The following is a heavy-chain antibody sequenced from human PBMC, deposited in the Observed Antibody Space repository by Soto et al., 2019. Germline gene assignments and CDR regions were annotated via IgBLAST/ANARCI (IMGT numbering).Heavy chain of an antibody. CDR3: TRCSSSGWWY. J-gene: IGHJ4*02. CDR2: IRSKAYGGTT. V-gene: IGHV3-49*04. D-gene: IGHD6-19*01. Sequence: GGSLRLSCTASGFTFGDYAMSWVRQAPGKGLERVGFIRSKAYGGTTEYAASVKGRFTISRDDSKSIDYLQMTSLNTADTAVYYCTRCSSSGWWYWGQGTLVTVSS. CDR1: GFTFGDYA.